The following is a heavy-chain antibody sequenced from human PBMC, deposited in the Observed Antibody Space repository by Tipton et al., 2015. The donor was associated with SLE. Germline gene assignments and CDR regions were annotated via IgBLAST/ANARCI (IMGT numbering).Heavy chain of an antibody. CDR3: ARDQVGVGDFDY. J-gene: IGHJ4*02. Sequence: TLSLTCTVSGGSISSYYWSWIRQPPGKGLEWIGYIHHSGSANYNPSLKGRATISVDTSKTQFSLKLSSVTAADTAVYFCARDQVGVGDFDYWGQGTLVTVSS. D-gene: IGHD3-16*01. V-gene: IGHV4-59*01. CDR2: IHHSGSA. CDR1: GGSISSYY.